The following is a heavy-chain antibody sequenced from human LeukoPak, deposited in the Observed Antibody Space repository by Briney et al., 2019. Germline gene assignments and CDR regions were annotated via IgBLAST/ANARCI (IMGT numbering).Heavy chain of an antibody. CDR3: AGGPGSLLH. V-gene: IGHV6-1*01. J-gene: IGHJ4*02. CDR1: GDSVSSSSGA. Sequence: SQTLSLTCAISGDSVSSSSGAWNWIRQSPSRGLEWLGRTYYRSKWNNNYAVSVKSRITINPDTSKNQFSLHLNSVTPEDTAVYYCAGGPGSLLHWGQGILVTVSS. CDR2: TYYRSKWNN.